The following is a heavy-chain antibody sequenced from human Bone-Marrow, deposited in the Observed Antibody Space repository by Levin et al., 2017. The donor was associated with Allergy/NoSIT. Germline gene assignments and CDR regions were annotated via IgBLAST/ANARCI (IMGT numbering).Heavy chain of an antibody. J-gene: IGHJ4*02. V-gene: IGHV1-46*04. CDR2: INLSGGDT. Sequence: ASVKVSCKASGYTFTNYYLHWVRQAPGQGFEWMGRINLSGGDTLYAQKLRGRVTMTWDTSTSTVYMELSSLRSADTAVYYCATEISGGAFDYWGQGALVTVSS. D-gene: IGHD3-10*01. CDR3: ATEISGGAFDY. CDR1: GYTFTNYY.